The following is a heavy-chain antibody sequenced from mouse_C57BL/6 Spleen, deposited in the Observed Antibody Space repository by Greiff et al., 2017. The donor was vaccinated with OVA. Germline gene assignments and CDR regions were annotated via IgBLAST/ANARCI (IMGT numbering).Heavy chain of an antibody. CDR2: INPNYGTT. CDR3: ARGDDSLWFAY. Sequence: EVQLQQSGPGLVKPGASVKISCKASGYSFTDYNMNWVKQSTGKSLEWIGVINPNYGTTSYLQKFKGKATLTVDQSSSTAYMQLNRLTSEDSAVYYCARGDDSLWFAYWGQGTLVTVSA. CDR1: GYSFTDYN. J-gene: IGHJ3*01. D-gene: IGHD2-4*01. V-gene: IGHV1-39*01.